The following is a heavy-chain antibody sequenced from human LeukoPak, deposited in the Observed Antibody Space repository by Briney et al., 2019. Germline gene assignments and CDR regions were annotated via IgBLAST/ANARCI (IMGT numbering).Heavy chain of an antibody. V-gene: IGHV1-18*04. CDR1: GYTFTNHG. J-gene: IGHJ4*02. D-gene: IGHD2-15*01. CDR3: ARGYCTGGSCYFLDY. CDR2: ISAYNGNT. Sequence: ASVKVSCKASGYTFTNHGISWVRQAPGQGLEWMGWISAYNGNTNYAQKLQGRVTMTTDTSTGTAYMELRSLRSDDTAVYYCARGYCTGGSCYFLDYRGQGTLVTVSS.